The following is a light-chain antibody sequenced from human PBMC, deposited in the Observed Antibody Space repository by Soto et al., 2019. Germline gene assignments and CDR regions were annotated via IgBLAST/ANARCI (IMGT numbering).Light chain of an antibody. CDR2: KAS. CDR3: QQSHHFPYT. J-gene: IGKJ2*01. CDR1: QSLSGG. Sequence: DIQMTQSPSTLSASVGDRVTITCRASQSLSGGLAWYQQKPGKAPKLLIYKASSLQSGVPSRFSGSGSGTGFTLTISSLQPDDFATYYCQQSHHFPYTFGQGTKLEI. V-gene: IGKV1-5*03.